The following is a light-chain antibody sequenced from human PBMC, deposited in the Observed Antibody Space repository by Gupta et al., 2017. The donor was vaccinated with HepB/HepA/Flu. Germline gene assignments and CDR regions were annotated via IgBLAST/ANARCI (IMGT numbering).Light chain of an antibody. CDR3: QQRSSWPLT. V-gene: IGKV3-11*01. Sequence: IVLPQSPATLSLSPGERATLSCRASRSVSSYLVWYQQKPGQAPRLLIYDASNRATGIPARFSGSGSGTDFTLTISSLEPEDFAVYYCQQRSSWPLTFGGGTRVEIK. J-gene: IGKJ4*01. CDR2: DAS. CDR1: RSVSSY.